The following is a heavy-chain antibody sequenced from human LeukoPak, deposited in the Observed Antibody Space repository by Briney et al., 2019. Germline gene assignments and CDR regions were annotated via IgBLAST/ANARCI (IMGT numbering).Heavy chain of an antibody. CDR3: ARDPSGPMGTWDYYYYGMDV. D-gene: IGHD1-14*01. J-gene: IGHJ6*02. CDR2: IYYSGST. V-gene: IGHV4-59*01. CDR1: GGSISSYY. Sequence: SETLSLTCTVSGGSISSYYWSWIRQPPGKGLEWIGYIYYSGSTNYNPSLKSRVTISVDTSKNQFSLKLSSVTAADTAVYYCARDPSGPMGTWDYYYYGMDVWGQGTTVTVSS.